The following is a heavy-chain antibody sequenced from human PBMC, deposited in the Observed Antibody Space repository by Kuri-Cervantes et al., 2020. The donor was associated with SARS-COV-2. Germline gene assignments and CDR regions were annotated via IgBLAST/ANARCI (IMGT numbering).Heavy chain of an antibody. CDR2: IYSGGST. CDR3: ARDSPTWIHTFDS. J-gene: IGHJ4*02. D-gene: IGHD5-18*01. Sequence: GGSLRLSCAASGFTVSSNYMSWVRQAPGKGLEWVSVIYSGGSTYYADSVKGRFTISRDNSKNTLYLQMNSLRAEDTAVYYCARDSPTWIHTFDSWGQGTLVTVSS. CDR1: GFTVSSNY. V-gene: IGHV3-66*02.